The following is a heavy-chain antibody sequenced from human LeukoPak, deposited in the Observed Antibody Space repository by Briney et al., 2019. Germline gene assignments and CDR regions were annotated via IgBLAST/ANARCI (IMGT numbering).Heavy chain of an antibody. D-gene: IGHD3-3*01. CDR1: GGTFSSYA. J-gene: IGHJ5*02. CDR2: IIPIFGTA. Sequence: SVKVSCKASGGTFSSYAISWVRQAPGQGLEWMGGIIPIFGTANYAQKFQGRVTITADESTSTAYMELSSLRSEDTAVYYCARSRSQLRFLEWLLYWFDPWGQGTLVTVSS. CDR3: ARSRSQLRFLEWLLYWFDP. V-gene: IGHV1-69*01.